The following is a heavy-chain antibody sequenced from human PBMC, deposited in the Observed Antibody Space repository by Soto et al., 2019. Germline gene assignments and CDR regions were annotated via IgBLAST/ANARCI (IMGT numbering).Heavy chain of an antibody. J-gene: IGHJ4*02. D-gene: IGHD1-26*01. Sequence: QVQLVQTRAEVKKPGASVKVSCKASGYTFTSYGIIWVRQAPGQGLAWMGWISAYNGNTNYAQKLQGRDTMTTDTSTSTAYMELRSLRSDDTAVYYCARYYQYSGSYWGYFYYWGQRTLVTV. CDR1: GYTFTSYG. CDR2: ISAYNGNT. CDR3: ARYYQYSGSYWGYFYY. V-gene: IGHV1-18*04.